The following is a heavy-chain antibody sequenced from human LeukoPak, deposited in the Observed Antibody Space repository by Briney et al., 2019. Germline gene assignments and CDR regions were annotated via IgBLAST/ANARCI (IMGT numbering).Heavy chain of an antibody. CDR1: GGSISNYY. CDR3: ARDLCSGGSCYSYFDY. J-gene: IGHJ4*02. Sequence: SETLSLACTVSGGSISNYYWGWIRQPAGKGLEWIGRIYTSGSTSYNPSLKSRLTMSLDTSKNQFSLQLRSVTAADTAVYFCARDLCSGGSCYSYFDYWGQGTLVTVSS. CDR2: IYTSGST. V-gene: IGHV4-4*07. D-gene: IGHD2-15*01.